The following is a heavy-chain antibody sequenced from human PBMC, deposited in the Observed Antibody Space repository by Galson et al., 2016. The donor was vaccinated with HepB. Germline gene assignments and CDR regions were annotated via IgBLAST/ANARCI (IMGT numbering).Heavy chain of an antibody. J-gene: IGHJ6*02. D-gene: IGHD2-8*01. CDR1: GYTFSNYD. V-gene: IGHV1-8*01. Sequence: SVKVSCKASGYTFSNYDINWVRQAPGQGPEWMAWMNPKNGNTGYAQSFKARVTTTRDTSISTAYMELYSLTSEDTAVYFCARGGTLPKTNLYGMDVWGQGTTVTVSS. CDR3: ARGGTLPKTNLYGMDV. CDR2: MNPKNGNT.